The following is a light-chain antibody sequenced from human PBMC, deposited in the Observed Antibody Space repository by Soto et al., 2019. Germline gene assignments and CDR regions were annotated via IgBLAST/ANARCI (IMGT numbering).Light chain of an antibody. CDR3: QQYHSYPMT. CDR2: AAS. J-gene: IGKJ5*01. CDR1: EDISNY. V-gene: IGKV1-16*02. Sequence: DIQXTQSPSSLSASVGDRVTITCRASEDISNYLTWFQQKPGEAPKSLIYAASSLQSGVPSKFSGSGSGTDFTLTISSRQPEDFATYYCQQYHSYPMTFGQGTRLENK.